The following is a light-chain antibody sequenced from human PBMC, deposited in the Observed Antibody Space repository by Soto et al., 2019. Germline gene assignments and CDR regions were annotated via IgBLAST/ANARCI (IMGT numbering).Light chain of an antibody. V-gene: IGLV2-23*01. J-gene: IGLJ2*01. CDR2: EGS. Sequence: QSALTQPASVSGSPGQSITISCTGFDSDVGNYNLVSWYQQHPGKAPKFIIYEGSRRPSGVSDRFSGSKSGYTASLTISGLQAEDEGDYYCFSYAGSGTMIFGGGTKATVL. CDR1: DSDVGNYNL. CDR3: FSYAGSGTMI.